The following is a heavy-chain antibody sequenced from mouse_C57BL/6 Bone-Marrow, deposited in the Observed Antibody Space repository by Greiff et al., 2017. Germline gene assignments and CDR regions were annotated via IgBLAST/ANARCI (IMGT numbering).Heavy chain of an antibody. D-gene: IGHD1-1*01. V-gene: IGHV5-4*01. CDR1: GFTFSSYA. Sequence: EVQVVESGGGLVKPGGSLKLSCAASGFTFSSYAMSWVRQTPEKRLEWVATISDGGSYTYYPDNVKGRFTISRDNAKNNLYLQMSHLKSEDTAMYYCARDITTVVATYPWYFDVWGTGTTVTVSS. CDR3: ARDITTVVATYPWYFDV. J-gene: IGHJ1*03. CDR2: ISDGGSYT.